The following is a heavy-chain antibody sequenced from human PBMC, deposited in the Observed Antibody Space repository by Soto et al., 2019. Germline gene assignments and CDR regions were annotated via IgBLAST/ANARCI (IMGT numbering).Heavy chain of an antibody. CDR3: ARDYSSGWSTNFWGKGENWFDP. D-gene: IGHD6-19*01. J-gene: IGHJ5*02. CDR1: GYTFTSYG. Sequence: QVQLVQSGAEVKKPGASVKVSCKASGYTFTSYGISWVRQAPGQGLEWWGWISPYNGKTNYAQKVQGRVTMTTDTSTSTAYMELRSLRSDDTAVYYCARDYSSGWSTNFWGKGENWFDPWGQGTLVTVSS. V-gene: IGHV1-18*01. CDR2: ISPYNGKT.